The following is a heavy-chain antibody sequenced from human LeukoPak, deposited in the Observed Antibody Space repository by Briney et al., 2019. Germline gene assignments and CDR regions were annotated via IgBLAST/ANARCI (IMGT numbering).Heavy chain of an antibody. CDR1: GYSISSGYY. J-gene: IGHJ5*02. V-gene: IGHV4-38-2*02. CDR3: ARDIVYPYSSSVWGDSNWFDP. Sequence: SETLSLTCTVSGYSISSGYYWGWIRQPPGKGLEWIGSIYYSGSTYYNPSLKSRVTISVDTSKNQFSLKLSSVTAADTAVYYCARDIVYPYSSSVWGDSNWFDPWGQGTLVTVSS. D-gene: IGHD6-6*01. CDR2: IYYSGST.